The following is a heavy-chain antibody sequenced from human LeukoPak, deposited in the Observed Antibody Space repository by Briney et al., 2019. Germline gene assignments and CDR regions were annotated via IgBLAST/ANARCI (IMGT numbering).Heavy chain of an antibody. CDR2: IKQDGSEK. J-gene: IGHJ6*03. D-gene: IGHD3-9*01. Sequence: PGGSLRLSCAASGFTFSSYAMTWVRQAPGKGLEWVANIKQDGSEKYYVDSVKGRFTISRDNAKNSLYLQMNSLRAEDTAVYYCARMKGPLRYFPGGYYYMDVWGKGTTVTVSS. V-gene: IGHV3-7*01. CDR3: ARMKGPLRYFPGGYYYMDV. CDR1: GFTFSSYA.